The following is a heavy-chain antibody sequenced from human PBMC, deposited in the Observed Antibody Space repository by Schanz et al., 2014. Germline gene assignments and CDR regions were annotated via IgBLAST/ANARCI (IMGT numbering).Heavy chain of an antibody. Sequence: EMQLLESGGGLIQPGGSLRLSCAASGFNFNNFAMTWVRQAPGKGLEWVSDISGSGGTTYYAESVKGRFTISRDTSKNTLYMQMSSLRAEDTAVYYCARGRFLDLNTFDTWGQGTMVTVSS. J-gene: IGHJ3*02. CDR1: GFNFNNFA. CDR2: ISGSGGTT. V-gene: IGHV3-23*01. CDR3: ARGRFLDLNTFDT. D-gene: IGHD2-2*03.